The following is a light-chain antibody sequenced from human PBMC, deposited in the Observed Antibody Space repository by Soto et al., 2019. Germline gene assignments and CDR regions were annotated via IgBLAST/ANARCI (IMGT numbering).Light chain of an antibody. Sequence: EIVMTQSPATLSVSPGERATFSCRASQSVSSNLAWYQQKPGQAPRLLIYGASTRATGIPARFSGSGSGTEFTLTISSLPSQDFAVYYCQQYNYWPPWTFGQGTKVEIK. J-gene: IGKJ1*01. CDR1: QSVSSN. CDR2: GAS. CDR3: QQYNYWPPWT. V-gene: IGKV3-15*01.